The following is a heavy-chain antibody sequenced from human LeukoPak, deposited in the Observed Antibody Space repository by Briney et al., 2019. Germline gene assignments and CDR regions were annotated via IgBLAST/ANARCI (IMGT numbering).Heavy chain of an antibody. CDR2: IGPTGSDR. V-gene: IGHV3-21*06. Sequence: SGGSLRLSCTASGLTFSTSGFNWVRQAPGKGLEWVASIGPTGSDRYHADSIKGRFTISRDNANNFLYLQMNSLRAEDTAVYYCATETNGRHYDYWGEGTLLTVSS. CDR3: ATETNGRHYDY. D-gene: IGHD1-14*01. J-gene: IGHJ4*02. CDR1: GLTFSTSG.